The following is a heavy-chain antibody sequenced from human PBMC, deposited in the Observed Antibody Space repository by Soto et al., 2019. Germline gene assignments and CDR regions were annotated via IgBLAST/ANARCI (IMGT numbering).Heavy chain of an antibody. V-gene: IGHV3-21*06. D-gene: IGHD3-10*01. CDR2: ISSGSSYI. CDR3: ARSSGGSGILWNYYGMDV. Sequence: EVQLVESGGGLVKPGGSLRLSCAASGFTFSSYSMNWVRQAPGKGLEWVSSISSGSSYIYYADSVKGRFTISRANAKNSLSREMNSLRAGDTAVYYCARSSGGSGILWNYYGMDVWGQVTTVTVS. CDR1: GFTFSSYS. J-gene: IGHJ6*02.